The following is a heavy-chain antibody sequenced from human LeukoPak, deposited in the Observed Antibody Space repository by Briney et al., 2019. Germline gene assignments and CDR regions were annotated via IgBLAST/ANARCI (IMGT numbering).Heavy chain of an antibody. CDR1: GFTFDDYA. CDR2: ISWNSASI. Sequence: GGSLRLSCAASGFTFDDYAMHWVRQAPGKGLEWVSGISWNSASIGYADSVKGQFTISRDNAKSSLYLQMNSLRAEDTALYYCAKDKGFELAAADYWGQGTLVTVSS. D-gene: IGHD6-13*01. V-gene: IGHV3-9*01. CDR3: AKDKGFELAAADY. J-gene: IGHJ4*02.